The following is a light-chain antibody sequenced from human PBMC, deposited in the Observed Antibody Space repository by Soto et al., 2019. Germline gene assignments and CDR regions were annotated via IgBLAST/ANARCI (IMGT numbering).Light chain of an antibody. V-gene: IGKV2-30*02. J-gene: IGKJ2*01. Sequence: DVVMTQSPLSLPVTLGQPASISCRSSQSLVHSDGNTYLNWFHQRPGQSPRRLIYKVSNRDSGGPERFSGSGSDSDFTLKISGVEADDVGVYYCLQGTHWPPYTFGQGTKLEIK. CDR3: LQGTHWPPYT. CDR2: KVS. CDR1: QSLVHSDGNTY.